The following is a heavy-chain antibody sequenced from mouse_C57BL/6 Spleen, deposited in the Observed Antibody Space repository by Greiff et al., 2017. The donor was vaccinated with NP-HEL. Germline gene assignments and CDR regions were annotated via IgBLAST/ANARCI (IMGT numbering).Heavy chain of an antibody. V-gene: IGHV7-3*01. Sequence: EVMLVESGGGLVQPGGSLSLSCAASGFTFTDYYMSWVRQPPGKALEWLGFIRNKANGYTTEYSASVKGRFTISRDNSQSILYLQMNALRAEDSATYYCARSTVRWYFDVWGTGTTVTVSS. J-gene: IGHJ1*03. D-gene: IGHD2-14*01. CDR1: GFTFTDYY. CDR2: IRNKANGYTT. CDR3: ARSTVRWYFDV.